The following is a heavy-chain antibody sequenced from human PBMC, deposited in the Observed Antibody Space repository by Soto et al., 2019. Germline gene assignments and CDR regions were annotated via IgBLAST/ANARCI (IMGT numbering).Heavy chain of an antibody. CDR1: GYDFSTYW. Sequence: PGESLKISCKGSGYDFSTYWIGWVRQMPGKGLDLMGVIFPRDSDTKYSPSFEGRVILSADTSTDSAYLQWNSLKAPDTGVYYCARFESFQPNMAIDYWGQGTPVTVYS. CDR2: IFPRDSDT. J-gene: IGHJ4*02. CDR3: ARFESFQPNMAIDY. V-gene: IGHV5-51*01. D-gene: IGHD3-10*01.